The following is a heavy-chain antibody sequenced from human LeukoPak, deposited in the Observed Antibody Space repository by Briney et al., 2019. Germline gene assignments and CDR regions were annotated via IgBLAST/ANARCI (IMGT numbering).Heavy chain of an antibody. Sequence: GGSLRLSCAASGFTFSGYGMNWVRQAPGKGLEWVSAISGSGGSTYYADSVKGRFTISRDNSKNTLYLQMNSLRAEDTAVYYCAKDDGGYVPYYFDYWGQGTLVTVSS. V-gene: IGHV3-23*01. D-gene: IGHD5-12*01. CDR1: GFTFSGYG. CDR3: AKDDGGYVPYYFDY. J-gene: IGHJ4*02. CDR2: ISGSGGST.